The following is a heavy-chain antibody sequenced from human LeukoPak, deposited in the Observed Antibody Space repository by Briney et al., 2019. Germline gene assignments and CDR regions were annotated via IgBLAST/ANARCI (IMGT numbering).Heavy chain of an antibody. Sequence: SETLSLTCTVSGGSISSYYWSWIRQPAGKGLEWIGRIYTSGSTNYNPSLKSRITMSVDTSKNQFSLKLSSVTAAGTAVYYCARSQSLYSSSWVFDYWGQGTLVTVSS. V-gene: IGHV4-4*07. CDR1: GGSISSYY. CDR2: IYTSGST. CDR3: ARSQSLYSSSWVFDY. D-gene: IGHD6-13*01. J-gene: IGHJ4*02.